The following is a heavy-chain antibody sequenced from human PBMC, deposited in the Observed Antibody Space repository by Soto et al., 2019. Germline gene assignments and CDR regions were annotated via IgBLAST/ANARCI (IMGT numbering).Heavy chain of an antibody. CDR2: ISAYDGKT. V-gene: IGHV1-18*01. Sequence: ASVKVSCKTSGYTFNTYGINWVRQAPGQGLELMGWISAYDGKTTYAEKFQGRVTMTTDTSTSTAYMELRSLRSDDTAIYYCARDPHEFWTSYWFDPWGQGTPVTVS. D-gene: IGHD3-3*01. CDR3: ARDPHEFWTSYWFDP. J-gene: IGHJ5*02. CDR1: GYTFNTYG.